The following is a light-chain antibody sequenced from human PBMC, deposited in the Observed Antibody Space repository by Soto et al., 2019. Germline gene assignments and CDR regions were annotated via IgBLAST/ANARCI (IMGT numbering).Light chain of an antibody. CDR2: GAS. V-gene: IGKV3-15*01. Sequence: EMVMTQSPATLSVSPGERATLSCRASQSVSSNLAWYQQKPGQAPRLLIYGASTRATGIPARFSGSGSGTEFTLTISSLQSEDFAVYYCQQYNNWPLLTFGGGTKVDI. J-gene: IGKJ4*01. CDR1: QSVSSN. CDR3: QQYNNWPLLT.